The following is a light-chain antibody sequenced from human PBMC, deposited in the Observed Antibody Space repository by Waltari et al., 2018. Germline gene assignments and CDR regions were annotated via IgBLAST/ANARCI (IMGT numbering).Light chain of an antibody. J-gene: IGLJ2*01. V-gene: IGLV2-11*01. CDR3: CSYAGSYTVV. CDR1: SRDVGGYNY. CDR2: DVS. Sequence: QSALTQPRSASGSPGQSVTISCTGTSRDVGGYNYVSWDQPHPGKAPKLMVYDVSKRPSRVPDRFSGSKSGNPASLTISGLQAEDEADYYCCSYAGSYTVVFGGGTKLTVL.